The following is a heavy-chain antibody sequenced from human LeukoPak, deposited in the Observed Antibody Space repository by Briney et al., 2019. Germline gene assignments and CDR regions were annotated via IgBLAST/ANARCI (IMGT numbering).Heavy chain of an antibody. CDR3: ARDTRRSGSYPTSDYFDY. CDR1: GFTFSSYA. CDR2: ISYDGSNK. V-gene: IGHV3-30-3*01. D-gene: IGHD1-26*01. Sequence: GGSLRLSCAASGFTFSSYAMHWVRQAPGKGLEWVAVISYDGSNKYYADSVKGRFTISRDNSKNTLYLQMNSLRAEDTAVYYCARDTRRSGSYPTSDYFDYWGQGTPVTVSS. J-gene: IGHJ4*02.